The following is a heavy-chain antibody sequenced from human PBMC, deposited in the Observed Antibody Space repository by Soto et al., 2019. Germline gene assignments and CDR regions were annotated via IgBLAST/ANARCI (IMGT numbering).Heavy chain of an antibody. J-gene: IGHJ3*02. Sequence: ASVKVSCKVSGYTLTELSMHWVRQAPGKGLEWMGGFDPEDGETIYAQKFQGRVTMTEDTSTDTAYMELSSLRSEDTAVYYCATGDGLFGYYYDCFGGFDIWGQGTMVTVSS. CDR1: GYTLTELS. D-gene: IGHD3-22*01. V-gene: IGHV1-24*01. CDR2: FDPEDGET. CDR3: ATGDGLFGYYYDCFGGFDI.